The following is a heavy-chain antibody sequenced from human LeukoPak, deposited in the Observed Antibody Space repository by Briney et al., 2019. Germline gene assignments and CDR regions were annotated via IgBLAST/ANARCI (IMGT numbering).Heavy chain of an antibody. CDR3: ARADVRVFSRPSNWSDP. D-gene: IGHD3-16*01. CDR1: SVSIYSITSW. Sequence: SETLSPTCTVSSVSIYSITSWGGSARQHPGGGIEWSRSICDSGRTYYNPSLINRVTISVAPSKNQFSLNLSPVTAAVTAVYSCARADVRVFSRPSNWSDPWGQGTLVTVSS. CDR2: ICDSGRT. J-gene: IGHJ5*02. V-gene: IGHV4-39*01.